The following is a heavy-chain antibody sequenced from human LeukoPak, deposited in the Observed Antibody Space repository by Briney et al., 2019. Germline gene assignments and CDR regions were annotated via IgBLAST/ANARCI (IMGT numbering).Heavy chain of an antibody. CDR2: IIPILGIA. V-gene: IGHV1-69*04. J-gene: IGHJ4*02. D-gene: IGHD3-10*01. Sequence: SVKVSCKASGGTFSSYAISWVRQAPGRGLEWMGRIIPILGIANYAQKFQGRVTITADKSTSTAYMELSSLRSEDTAVYYCAARYGSGSYSFWGQGTLVTVSS. CDR3: AARYGSGSYSF. CDR1: GGTFSSYA.